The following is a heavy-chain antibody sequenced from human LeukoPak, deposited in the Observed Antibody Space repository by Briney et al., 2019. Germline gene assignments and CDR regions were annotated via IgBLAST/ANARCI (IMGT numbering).Heavy chain of an antibody. V-gene: IGHV1-69*13. CDR3: ARDILGYSSSQPGDGGWFDP. Sequence: SVKVSCKASGGTFSSYAISWVRQAPGQGLEWMGGIIPIFGTANYAQKFQGRVTITADESTSTAYMELSSLRSEDTAVYYCARDILGYSSSQPGDGGWFDPWGQGTLVTVSS. D-gene: IGHD6-6*01. CDR1: GGTFSSYA. CDR2: IIPIFGTA. J-gene: IGHJ5*02.